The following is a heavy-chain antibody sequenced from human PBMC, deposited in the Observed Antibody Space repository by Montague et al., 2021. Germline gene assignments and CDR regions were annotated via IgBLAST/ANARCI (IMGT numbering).Heavy chain of an antibody. CDR3: ASDRGPFDY. CDR1: GGFLSEYY. Sequence: SETLSLTCGVYGGFLSEYYWTWIRQSPEKGLEWIGEVRHIGSANYNPSLKGRVTMSVDKSKNQFSLKLRSVTAADTAVYYCASDRGPFDYWGQGTVVTVSS. J-gene: IGHJ4*02. D-gene: IGHD3-10*01. V-gene: IGHV4-34*01. CDR2: VRHIGSA.